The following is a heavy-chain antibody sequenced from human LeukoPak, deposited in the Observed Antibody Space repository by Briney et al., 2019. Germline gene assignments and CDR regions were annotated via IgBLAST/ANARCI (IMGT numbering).Heavy chain of an antibody. CDR2: IYFSGST. V-gene: IGHV4-59*08. Sequence: SETLSLTCTVSGGSLSNYYWSWIRLPPGKGLEWIGYIYFSGSTNYNPSLKSRLTISVDTSKNQFSLKLSSVTAADTAVYYCARSGTVGAMPVWGQGTLVTVSS. D-gene: IGHD1-26*01. CDR1: GGSLSNYY. CDR3: ARSGTVGAMPV. J-gene: IGHJ4*02.